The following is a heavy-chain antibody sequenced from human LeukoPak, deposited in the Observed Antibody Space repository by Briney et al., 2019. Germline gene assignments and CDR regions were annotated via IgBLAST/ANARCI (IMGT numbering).Heavy chain of an antibody. CDR1: GFALSSHW. J-gene: IGHJ6*02. CDR3: ARNNGMDV. V-gene: IGHV3-7*03. CDR2: VNRDGSET. Sequence: GGSLRLSCAASGFALSSHWMTWVRQVPGRGPEWVANVNRDGSETYYLDSVKGRFTISKDNAKNSLYLQMNSLRAEDTALYHCARNNGMDVWGQGTTVIVSS.